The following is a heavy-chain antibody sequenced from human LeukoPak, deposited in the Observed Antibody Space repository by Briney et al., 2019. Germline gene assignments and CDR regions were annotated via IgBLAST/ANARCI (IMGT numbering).Heavy chain of an antibody. Sequence: VASVKVSCKASGYTFTSYYMHWVRQAPGQGLEWMGIINPSGGSTSYAQKFQGRVTMTRDMSTSTVYMELSSLRSEDTAVYYCARAIAAAGSFDYWGQGTLVTVSS. V-gene: IGHV1-46*01. D-gene: IGHD6-13*01. CDR2: INPSGGST. J-gene: IGHJ4*02. CDR1: GYTFTSYY. CDR3: ARAIAAAGSFDY.